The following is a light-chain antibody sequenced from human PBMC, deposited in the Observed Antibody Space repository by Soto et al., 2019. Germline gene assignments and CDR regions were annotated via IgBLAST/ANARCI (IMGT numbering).Light chain of an antibody. Sequence: EIVLTQSPATLSLSPGERATLSCGASQTLTSNSLAWYQQRPGLAPRVLIYDGSTRATGIPDRFSGSGSGTEFTLTISRLEPEDAGVYYCQQYGGSPPPALTFGGGTTVEI. CDR1: QTLTSNS. CDR3: QQYGGSPPPALT. CDR2: DGS. J-gene: IGKJ4*01. V-gene: IGKV3D-20*01.